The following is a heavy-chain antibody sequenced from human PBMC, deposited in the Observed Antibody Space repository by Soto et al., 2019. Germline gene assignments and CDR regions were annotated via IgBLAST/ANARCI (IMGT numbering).Heavy chain of an antibody. CDR3: AKALGELSPESYDY. J-gene: IGHJ4*02. D-gene: IGHD3-16*02. Sequence: QVQLVESGGGVVQPGRSLRLSCAASGFTFSDFGMHWVRQAPGKGLEGVAFISYDGSNKFHADSVKGRFTISRDNSKKSLYLQMNSLRAEDTAVYYCAKALGELSPESYDYWGQGTLVTVSS. CDR1: GFTFSDFG. CDR2: ISYDGSNK. V-gene: IGHV3-30*18.